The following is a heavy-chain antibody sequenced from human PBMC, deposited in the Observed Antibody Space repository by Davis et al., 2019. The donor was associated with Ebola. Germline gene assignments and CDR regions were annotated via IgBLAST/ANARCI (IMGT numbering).Heavy chain of an antibody. D-gene: IGHD1-1*01. CDR1: GYTFTNFG. J-gene: IGHJ4*02. CDR3: ASAQFPTTSDH. V-gene: IGHV1-18*04. CDR2: INPHNGNT. Sequence: ASVKVSCKASGYTFTNFGITWVRQAPGQGLEWMGWINPHNGNTNYAQNVQGRVIMTSDTATTTAYMEVGSLRSDDTAVYYCASAQFPTTSDHWGQGTLVTVSS.